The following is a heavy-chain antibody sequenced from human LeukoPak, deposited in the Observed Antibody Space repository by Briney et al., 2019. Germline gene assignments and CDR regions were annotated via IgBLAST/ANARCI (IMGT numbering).Heavy chain of an antibody. J-gene: IGHJ4*02. CDR1: GGTFSSYA. D-gene: IGHD3-9*01. CDR3: ARVLRYFDWSSKEDY. V-gene: IGHV1-69*04. Sequence: GASVKVSCKASGGTFSSYAISWVRQAPGQGLEWMGRIIPILGIANYAQKFQGRVTMTRNTSISTAYMELSSLRSEDTAVYYCARVLRYFDWSSKEDYWGQGTLVTVSS. CDR2: IIPILGIA.